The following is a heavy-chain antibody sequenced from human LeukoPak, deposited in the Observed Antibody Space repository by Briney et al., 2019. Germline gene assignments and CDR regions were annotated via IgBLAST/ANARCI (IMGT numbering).Heavy chain of an antibody. Sequence: SETLFLTCTVSNGSIDSYYWTWIRQPAGKGLEWIGRIHRTGSTNYNPSLTSRVIMSVDTSKNQFSLRLTSLTAADTAVYYCAREGARDDFVVVPAALDFWGLGTLVTVSS. V-gene: IGHV4-4*07. CDR3: AREGARDDFVVVPAALDF. CDR1: NGSIDSYY. CDR2: IHRTGST. D-gene: IGHD2-2*01. J-gene: IGHJ4*02.